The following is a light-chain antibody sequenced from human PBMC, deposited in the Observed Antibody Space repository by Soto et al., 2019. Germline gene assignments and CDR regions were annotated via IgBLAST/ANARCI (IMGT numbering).Light chain of an antibody. V-gene: IGLV2-23*01. J-gene: IGLJ1*01. CDR3: CSYASSSTSYV. CDR1: SSEVGIYNF. Sequence: QSALTQPASVSGSPGQSITISCTGTSSEVGIYNFVSWYQQHPGKAPKLMIYEGSKRPSGVSNRFSGSKSGNTASLTISGLQAEDEADYYCCSYASSSTSYVFGTGTKLTVL. CDR2: EGS.